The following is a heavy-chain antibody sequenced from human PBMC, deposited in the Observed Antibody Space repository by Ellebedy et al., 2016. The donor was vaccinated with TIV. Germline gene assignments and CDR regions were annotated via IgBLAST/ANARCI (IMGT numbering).Heavy chain of an antibody. Sequence: GESLKISCSASGFTFSNAWMSWVRQAPGKGLEWVGRIKSKTDGGTTDYAAPVQGRFTISRDDSNNTLSLQMNSLKTEDKAVYYCTTEPMILVGCRPYTPYDDWGQGALVTVSS. J-gene: IGHJ4*02. V-gene: IGHV3-15*01. CDR2: IKSKTDGGTT. D-gene: IGHD3-22*01. CDR3: TTEPMILVGCRPYTPYDD. CDR1: GFTFSNAW.